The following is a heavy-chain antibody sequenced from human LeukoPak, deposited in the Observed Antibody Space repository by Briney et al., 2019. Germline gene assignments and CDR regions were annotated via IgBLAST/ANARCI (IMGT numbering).Heavy chain of an antibody. CDR2: IYYSGST. CDR3: ARDWPEVGSSSRYFDL. Sequence: SETLSLTCTVSGGSISSFSWSWIRQPPGKGLEWIGYIYYSGSTNYNPSLKSRVTISVDTSKNQFSLKLSSVTAADTAVYYCARDWPEVGSSSRYFDLWGRGTLVTVSS. V-gene: IGHV4-59*01. D-gene: IGHD6-6*01. J-gene: IGHJ2*01. CDR1: GGSISSFS.